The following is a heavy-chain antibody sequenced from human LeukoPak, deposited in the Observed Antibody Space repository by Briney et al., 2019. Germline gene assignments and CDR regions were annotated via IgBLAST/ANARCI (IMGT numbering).Heavy chain of an antibody. CDR3: ARDGFLAAAGPLDY. V-gene: IGHV3-21*01. Sequence: GGSLRLSCAASGFTFSSYSMNWVRQAPGKGLEWVSSISSSSSYIYYADSVKGRFTISRDNAKNSLYLQMNSLRAEDTAVYYCARDGFLAAAGPLDYWGQGTLVTVSS. CDR2: ISSSSSYI. J-gene: IGHJ4*02. CDR1: GFTFSSYS. D-gene: IGHD6-13*01.